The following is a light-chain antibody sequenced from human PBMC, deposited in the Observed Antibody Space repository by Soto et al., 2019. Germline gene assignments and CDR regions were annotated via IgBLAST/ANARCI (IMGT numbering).Light chain of an antibody. V-gene: IGKV3-20*01. CDR2: GAS. J-gene: IGKJ1*01. Sequence: EIVLTQSPGTLSLSPGERATLSCRASQSISSSNLVWYQQQPGQAPRLLIYGASSRATGIPDRFSGSGSGTDFPLTSSSLEPEYFAVYFCHHCGGSQPFGQGTKVETK. CDR1: QSISSSN. CDR3: HHCGGSQP.